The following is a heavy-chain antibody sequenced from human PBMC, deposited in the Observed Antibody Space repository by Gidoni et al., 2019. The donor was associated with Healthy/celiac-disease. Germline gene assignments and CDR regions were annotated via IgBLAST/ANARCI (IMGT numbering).Heavy chain of an antibody. CDR1: GFTFSSYS. J-gene: IGHJ4*02. D-gene: IGHD3-10*01. V-gene: IGHV3-48*04. CDR3: ARSSGVLWFGELLRQFDD. CDR2: ISSSSSTI. Sequence: EVQLVESGGGLVQPGGSLRLSCAASGFTFSSYSMNWVRQATVKGLEWVSYISSSSSTIYYADYVKGRFNIYRDNDKNSLYLQMNSLRAEDTAVYYCARSSGVLWFGELLRQFDDWGQGTLVTVSS.